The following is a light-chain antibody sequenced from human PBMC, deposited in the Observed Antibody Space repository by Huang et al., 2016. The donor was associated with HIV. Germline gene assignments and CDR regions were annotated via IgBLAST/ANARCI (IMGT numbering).Light chain of an antibody. V-gene: IGKV3-15*01. Sequence: EIVMTQSPVALSVSPGERATLSCRASQSVSSNLAWYQQKAGQAPRLLIYCASTRATGIPARFSGSGSGTEFTLTISSLQSEDVAVYYCQQYNNWPPEETFGPGTKVDIK. CDR2: CAS. J-gene: IGKJ3*01. CDR1: QSVSSN. CDR3: QQYNNWPPEET.